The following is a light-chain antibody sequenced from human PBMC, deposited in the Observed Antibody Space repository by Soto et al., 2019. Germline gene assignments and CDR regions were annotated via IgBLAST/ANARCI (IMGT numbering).Light chain of an antibody. CDR3: QQYGSSPWT. Sequence: ESVLTQSPGTLSLSPGEIATISCRASQSVSSSYLAWYQQKPGQAPRPLLYGASSRAFGIPDRFRGSGSGTDFTLTISRLEPEDFAVYYCQQYGSSPWTFGQGTKVEIK. V-gene: IGKV3-20*01. J-gene: IGKJ1*01. CDR2: GAS. CDR1: QSVSSSY.